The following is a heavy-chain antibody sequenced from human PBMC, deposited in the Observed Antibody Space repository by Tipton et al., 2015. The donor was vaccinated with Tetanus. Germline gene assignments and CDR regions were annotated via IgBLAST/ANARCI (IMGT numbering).Heavy chain of an antibody. CDR1: GDSISSYY. Sequence: TLSLTCTVSGDSISSYYWSWIRQPPGEGLEWIASVYYDGSAYTNPSLKSRIAISIDTSGSQFSLKVHSVTAADTAFYYCTRHVVEAVPRWFDPWGQGTLVTVSS. J-gene: IGHJ5*02. CDR3: TRHVVEAVPRWFDP. CDR2: VYYDGSA. V-gene: IGHV4-39*01. D-gene: IGHD2-2*01.